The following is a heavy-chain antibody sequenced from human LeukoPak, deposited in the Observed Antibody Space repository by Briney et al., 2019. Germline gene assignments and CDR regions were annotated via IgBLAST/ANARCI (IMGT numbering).Heavy chain of an antibody. D-gene: IGHD6-6*01. CDR2: IFYDGSIG. Sequence: GGSLRLSCAASGFTFSSYAMHWVRQAPGEGLEWVAVIFYDGSIGYYAESVKGRFTISRDNPKNTLYLQMNSLRAEDTAVYYCAKDGMYSSSSSYYFDYWGQGTLVTVSS. CDR1: GFTFSSYA. V-gene: IGHV3-30*04. J-gene: IGHJ4*02. CDR3: AKDGMYSSSSSYYFDY.